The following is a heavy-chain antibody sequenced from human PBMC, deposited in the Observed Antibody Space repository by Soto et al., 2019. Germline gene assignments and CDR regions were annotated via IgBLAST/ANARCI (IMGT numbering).Heavy chain of an antibody. Sequence: QVQLVQSGAEVKKPGASVKVSCKASGYTFTNYYIHWVRQAPGQGLEWMGMINPSGGSTSYAHNFQGSVTMTRDTSTSTVYMEFSSLRSEDTAVHYCASGRSSAFDIWGQGTMVTVSS. CDR3: ASGRSSAFDI. D-gene: IGHD1-26*01. V-gene: IGHV1-46*01. CDR2: INPSGGST. J-gene: IGHJ3*02. CDR1: GYTFTNYY.